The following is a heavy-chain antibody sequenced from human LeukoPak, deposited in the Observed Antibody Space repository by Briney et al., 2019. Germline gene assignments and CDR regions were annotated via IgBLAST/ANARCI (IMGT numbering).Heavy chain of an antibody. Sequence: ASVKVSCKASGYTFTGYYMHWVRQAPGQGLEWMGWINPNSGGTNYAQKFQGRVTMTRDTSISTAYMELSRLRSDDTAVCYCARARVRAARPEDYWGQGTLVTVSS. CDR3: ARARVRAARPEDY. J-gene: IGHJ4*02. D-gene: IGHD6-6*01. V-gene: IGHV1-2*02. CDR1: GYTFTGYY. CDR2: INPNSGGT.